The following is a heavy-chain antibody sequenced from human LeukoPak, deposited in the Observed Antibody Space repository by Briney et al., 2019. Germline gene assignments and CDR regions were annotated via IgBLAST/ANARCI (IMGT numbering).Heavy chain of an antibody. J-gene: IGHJ3*02. D-gene: IGHD3-3*01. CDR2: IHSSGSI. CDR1: GDSISSYY. CDR3: AREGDYDFWSGYYKEWGAFDI. V-gene: IGHV4-4*07. Sequence: SETLSLTCTVSGDSISSYYWTWVRQPAGKGLEYIGRIHSSGSISYNPSLKSRLTMSVDTSKNQFSLRLSSVTAADTAVYYCAREGDYDFWSGYYKEWGAFDIWGQGTMVTVSS.